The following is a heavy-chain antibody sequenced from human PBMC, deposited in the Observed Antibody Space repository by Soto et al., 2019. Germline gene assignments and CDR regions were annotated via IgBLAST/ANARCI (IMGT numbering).Heavy chain of an antibody. J-gene: IGHJ4*02. CDR1: GFTFYSYA. CDR2: ISDSGGKT. D-gene: IGHD5-18*01. V-gene: IGHV3-23*01. Sequence: EVQLLESGGGLVQPGGSLRLSCAASGFTFYSYAMSWVRQAPGKGLEWVSSISDSGGKTYYGDSAKGRFTISRDNSKSTLYLQMSSVRAEDTATYCCATDRSPSYRRGNSYVYFFDYWGQGSLVTVSS. CDR3: ATDRSPSYRRGNSYVYFFDY.